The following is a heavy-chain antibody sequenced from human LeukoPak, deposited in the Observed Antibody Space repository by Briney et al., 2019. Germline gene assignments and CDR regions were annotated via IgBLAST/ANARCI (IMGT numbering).Heavy chain of an antibody. CDR3: ARASLGYCSGGSCYSGVGFFDY. Sequence: PGGSLRLSCAASGFTFSSYSMNWVRQAPGKGLEWVSSISSSSSHIDYADSVKGRFTISRDNAKNSLYLQMNSLRAEDTAVYYCARASLGYCSGGSCYSGVGFFDYWGQGTLVTVSS. CDR2: ISSSSSHI. J-gene: IGHJ4*02. V-gene: IGHV3-21*01. D-gene: IGHD2-15*01. CDR1: GFTFSSYS.